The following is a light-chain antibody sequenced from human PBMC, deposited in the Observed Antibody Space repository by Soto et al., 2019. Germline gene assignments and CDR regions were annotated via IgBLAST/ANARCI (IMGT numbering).Light chain of an antibody. V-gene: IGLV1-51*01. CDR1: SSNVGSHF. Sequence: QPVLTQPPSASGTPGQRVTISCSGSSSNVGSHFVYWYQQLPGTAPKLLIYDDDQRPSGIPDRFSGSKSGTSATLGITGFQTGDEADYYCGSWDSSLSAYVFGTGTKLTVL. CDR2: DDD. J-gene: IGLJ1*01. CDR3: GSWDSSLSAYV.